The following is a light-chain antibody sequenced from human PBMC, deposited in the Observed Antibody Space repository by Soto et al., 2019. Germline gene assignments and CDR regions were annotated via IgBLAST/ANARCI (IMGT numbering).Light chain of an antibody. CDR2: AAS. J-gene: IGKJ4*01. V-gene: IGKV1-12*01. CDR1: QGISSW. CDR3: QQTTSFPLT. Sequence: DIQMTQSPAFVSESVGDRVTITCRASQGISSWLAWYQHKPGRAPKLLIHAASMESGVPSRFSGSGSGTDFALAIISLQPEDFATYYCQQTTSFPLTFGGGTKVEIK.